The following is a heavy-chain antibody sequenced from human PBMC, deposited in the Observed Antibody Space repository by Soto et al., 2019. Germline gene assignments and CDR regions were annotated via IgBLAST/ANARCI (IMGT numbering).Heavy chain of an antibody. Sequence: GEALKVSCTGSGCNFTNYLSNWERQMPGKGLEWMGRIDPSDSYTNYSPSFQGHVTISADKSISTAYLQWSSLKASDTAMYYCARQISRYDGVDYWGQGTLVTVSS. CDR3: ARQISRYDGVDY. V-gene: IGHV5-10-1*01. D-gene: IGHD1-1*01. J-gene: IGHJ4*02. CDR2: IDPSDSYT. CDR1: GCNFTNYL.